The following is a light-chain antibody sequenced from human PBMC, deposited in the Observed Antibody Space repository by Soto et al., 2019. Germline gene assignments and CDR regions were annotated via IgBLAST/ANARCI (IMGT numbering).Light chain of an antibody. CDR1: SSDVGVYNY. CDR3: SSFAGNNNLV. J-gene: IGLJ2*01. Sequence: QSVLTQPPSASGSPGQSVTISCTGTSSDVGVYNYVSWYQQHPGKAPKLMIYEVSKRPSGVPDRCSGSKSGNTASLTVSGLQAEDEADYYCSSFAGNNNLVFGGGTKLTVL. CDR2: EVS. V-gene: IGLV2-8*01.